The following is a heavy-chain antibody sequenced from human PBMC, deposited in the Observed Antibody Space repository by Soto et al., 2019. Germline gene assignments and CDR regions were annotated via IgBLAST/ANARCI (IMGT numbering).Heavy chain of an antibody. Sequence: SETLSLTCTVSGGSISSSSYYWGWLRQPPGKGLEWIGSIYYSGSTYYNPSLKSRVTISVDTSKNQFSLKLSSVTAADTAVYYCARHTPAISISDHWGQGTLVTVSS. CDR1: GGSISSSSYY. CDR3: ARHTPAISISDH. D-gene: IGHD2-15*01. CDR2: IYYSGST. V-gene: IGHV4-39*01. J-gene: IGHJ4*02.